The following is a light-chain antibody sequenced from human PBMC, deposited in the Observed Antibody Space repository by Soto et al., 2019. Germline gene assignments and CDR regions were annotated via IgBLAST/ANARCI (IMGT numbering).Light chain of an antibody. CDR1: QSISSA. CDR2: DAS. V-gene: IGKV3-20*01. J-gene: IGKJ3*01. CDR3: QQYGSSPFT. Sequence: EIVLTQSPATLSLSPGDRAILSCRASQSISSALAWYQQKPGQAPRLLIYDASDRATGIPARFSGSRSGTDFTLTISRLEPEDFAVYYCQQYGSSPFTFGPGTKVDIK.